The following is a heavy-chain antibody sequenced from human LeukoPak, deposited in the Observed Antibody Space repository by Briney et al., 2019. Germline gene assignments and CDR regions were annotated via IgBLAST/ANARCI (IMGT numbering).Heavy chain of an antibody. CDR1: GFTFSSYG. CDR3: AKARGRYCSGGSCLFLDY. J-gene: IGHJ4*02. CDR2: IRYDGSNK. D-gene: IGHD2-15*01. Sequence: QTGGSLRLSCAASGFTFSSYGMHWVRQAPGKGLEWVAFIRYDGSNKYYADSVKGRFTISRDNSKNTLYLQMNSLRAEDTAVYYCAKARGRYCSGGSCLFLDYWGQGTLVTVSS. V-gene: IGHV3-30*02.